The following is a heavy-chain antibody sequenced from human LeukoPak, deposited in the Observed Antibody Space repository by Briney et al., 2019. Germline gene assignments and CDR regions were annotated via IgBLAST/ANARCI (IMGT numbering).Heavy chain of an antibody. CDR3: ARDRTNWDAFDI. CDR1: GGTFSSYA. J-gene: IGHJ3*02. D-gene: IGHD2-8*01. Sequence: PGAPVKVSCKASGGTFSSYAISWVRQAPGQGLEWMGWISAYNGNTNYAQKLQGRVTMTTDTSTSTAYMELRSLRSDDTAVYYCARDRTNWDAFDIWGQGTMVTVSS. V-gene: IGHV1-18*01. CDR2: ISAYNGNT.